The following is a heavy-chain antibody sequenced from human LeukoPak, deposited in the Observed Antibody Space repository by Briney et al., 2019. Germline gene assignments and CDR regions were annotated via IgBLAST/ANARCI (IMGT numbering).Heavy chain of an antibody. Sequence: SVKVSCKASGGTFSSYAISWVRQAPGQGLEWMGRIIPIFGTANYAQKFQGRVTITTDESTSTAYMELSSLGSEDTAVYYCASALWEVRGVIIPPDYWGQGTLVTVSS. J-gene: IGHJ4*02. CDR3: ASALWEVRGVIIPPDY. D-gene: IGHD3-10*01. V-gene: IGHV1-69*05. CDR1: GGTFSSYA. CDR2: IIPIFGTA.